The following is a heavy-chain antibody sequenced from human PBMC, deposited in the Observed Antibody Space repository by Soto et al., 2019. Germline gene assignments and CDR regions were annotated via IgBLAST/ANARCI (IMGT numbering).Heavy chain of an antibody. J-gene: IGHJ4*02. V-gene: IGHV4-30-2*01. Sequence: QLQLQASGSGLVKPSQTLSLTCAVSGGSISRGGYSWSWIRQPPGKGREWIGYIYRSGSTYYNPSLKSGVTISIDRSPDKLVLKQSSVTAADRAVYYCASVQHYWGQGILVPCSS. CDR1: GGSISRGGYS. CDR2: IYRSGST. D-gene: IGHD1-1*01. CDR3: ASVQHY.